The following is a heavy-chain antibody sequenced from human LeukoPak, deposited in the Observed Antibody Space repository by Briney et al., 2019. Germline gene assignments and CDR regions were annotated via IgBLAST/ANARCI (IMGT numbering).Heavy chain of an antibody. CDR3: ARESNWYYYNSSGYRDAFDI. J-gene: IGHJ3*02. Sequence: PSETLSLTCTDSGGSISSYYWSWIRQPPGKGLEWIGYIYYSGSTNYNPSLKSRVTISVDTSKNQFSLKLSSVTAADTAVYYCARESNWYYYNSSGYRDAFDIWGQGTMVTVSS. D-gene: IGHD3-22*01. CDR2: IYYSGST. V-gene: IGHV4-59*01. CDR1: GGSISSYY.